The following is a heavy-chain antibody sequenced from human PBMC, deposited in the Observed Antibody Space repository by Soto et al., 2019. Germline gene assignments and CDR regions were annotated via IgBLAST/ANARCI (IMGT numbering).Heavy chain of an antibody. J-gene: IGHJ6*02. V-gene: IGHV3-11*01. CDR2: ISSSGSTI. D-gene: IGHD6-6*01. Sequence: QVQLVESGGGLVKPGGSLRLSCAASGFTFSDYDMSWIRQAPGKGLEWVSYISSSGSTIDYADSVKGRFTISRDNAKNSLYLQMNSLRAEDTAVYYCARDRASARPVYSGMDVWCQGTTVTVAS. CDR1: GFTFSDYD. CDR3: ARDRASARPVYSGMDV.